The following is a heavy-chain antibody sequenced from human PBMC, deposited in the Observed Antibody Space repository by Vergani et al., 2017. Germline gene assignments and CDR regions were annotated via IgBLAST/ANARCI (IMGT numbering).Heavy chain of an antibody. Sequence: QVQLVESGGGVVQPGRSLRLSCAASGFTFSSYGMHWVRQAPGKGLEWVAVIWYDGSNKYYADSVKGRFTISRDNSKNTLYLQMNSLRAEDTAVYYCARTGYSYYFDYWGQGTLVTVSS. CDR3: ARTGYSYYFDY. D-gene: IGHD5-18*01. V-gene: IGHV3-33*08. J-gene: IGHJ4*02. CDR2: IWYDGSNK. CDR1: GFTFSSYG.